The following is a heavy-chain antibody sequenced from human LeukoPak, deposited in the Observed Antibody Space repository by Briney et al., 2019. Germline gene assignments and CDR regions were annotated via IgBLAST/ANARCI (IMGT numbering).Heavy chain of an antibody. D-gene: IGHD1-26*01. CDR3: ARVLVKRGSRFFDY. Sequence: GGSLRLSCAASGFTFRDHYMDWVRQAPGKGLEWVGRSRNKANSYTTEYAASVKGRFTISRDDSKNSLYLQMNSLKTEDTAVYYCARVLVKRGSRFFDYWGQGTLVTVSS. V-gene: IGHV3-72*01. CDR2: SRNKANSYTT. CDR1: GFTFRDHY. J-gene: IGHJ4*02.